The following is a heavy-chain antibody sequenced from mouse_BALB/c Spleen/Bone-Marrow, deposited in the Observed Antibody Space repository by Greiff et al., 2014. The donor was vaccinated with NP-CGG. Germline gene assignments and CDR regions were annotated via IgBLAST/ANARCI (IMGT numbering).Heavy chain of an antibody. CDR2: ISNSAYSI. CDR3: ARGGKIYYAMDY. CDR1: GFTFSDYG. V-gene: IGHV5-15*02. Sequence: DVHLVESGGGLVQPGGSRKLSCAAPGFTFSDYGMAWVRQAPGKGPEWVAFISNSAYSIYYADTVTGRFTISRENAKNTLYLEMSSLRSEDTAMYYCARGGKIYYAMDYWGQGTSVTVSS. J-gene: IGHJ4*01.